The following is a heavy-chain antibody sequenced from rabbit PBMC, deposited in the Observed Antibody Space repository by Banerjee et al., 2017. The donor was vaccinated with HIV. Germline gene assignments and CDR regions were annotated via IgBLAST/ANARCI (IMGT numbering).Heavy chain of an antibody. Sequence: QEQLVESGGGLVQPEGSLTLTCTASGFSFSSSYYMCWVRQAPGKGLEWIACIDTGSSGSTYYASWAKGRFTISKTSSTTVTLRLTSLTAADTATYFCARAYVGYNYAKDLWGPGTLVTVS. CDR3: ARAYVGYNYAKDL. J-gene: IGHJ6*01. CDR2: IDTGSSGST. CDR1: GFSFSSSYY. D-gene: IGHD6-1*01. V-gene: IGHV1S45*01.